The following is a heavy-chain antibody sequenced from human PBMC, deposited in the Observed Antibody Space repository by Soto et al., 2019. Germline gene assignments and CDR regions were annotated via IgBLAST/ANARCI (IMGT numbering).Heavy chain of an antibody. D-gene: IGHD3-16*01. CDR1: GYNFIGYY. V-gene: IGHV1-2*02. CDR3: ARGDMITFGGELRFDP. Sequence: QVQLVQSGAEVKKPGASVKVSCEASGYNFIGYYMHWVRQAPGQGLEWMAWINPNSGDTNNAQKFQGRVTLTRDTSSSTVYMELSRLISDDTAVYYCARGDMITFGGELRFDPWGQGTLVTVSS. CDR2: INPNSGDT. J-gene: IGHJ5*02.